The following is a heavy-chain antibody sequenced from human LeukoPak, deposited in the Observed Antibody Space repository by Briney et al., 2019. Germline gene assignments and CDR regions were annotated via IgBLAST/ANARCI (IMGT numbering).Heavy chain of an antibody. CDR3: ARDYCSSTSCLFDY. J-gene: IGHJ4*02. V-gene: IGHV3-48*02. CDR2: ISTSGNTI. CDR1: GFTFSGYN. Sequence: PGGSLRLSCAASGFTFSGYNMNWVRQAPGKGLEWVAFISTSGNTIYYADSVKGRFTISRDTAKSSLYLQLNSLRDEDTAVYYCARDYCSSTSCLFDYWGQGTLVTVSS. D-gene: IGHD2-2*01.